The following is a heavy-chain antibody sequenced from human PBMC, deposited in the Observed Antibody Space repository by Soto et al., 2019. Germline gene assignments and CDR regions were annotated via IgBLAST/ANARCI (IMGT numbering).Heavy chain of an antibody. CDR1: GGSISSYY. D-gene: IGHD3-9*01. J-gene: IGHJ5*02. CDR3: ARGNDILTGKPNWFDP. CDR2: IYYSGST. Sequence: SETLSLTCTVSGGSISSYYWSWIRQPPGKGLEWIGYIYYSGSTNYNPSLKSRVTISVDTSKNQFSLKLSSVTAADTAVYYCARGNDILTGKPNWFDPWGQGTLVTVSS. V-gene: IGHV4-59*01.